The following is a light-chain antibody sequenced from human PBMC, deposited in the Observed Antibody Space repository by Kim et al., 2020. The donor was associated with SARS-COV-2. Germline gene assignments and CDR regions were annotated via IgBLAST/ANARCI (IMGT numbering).Light chain of an antibody. CDR1: QRISTY. J-gene: IGKJ1*01. CDR2: GAS. V-gene: IGKV1-39*01. Sequence: DIQMTQSPSSLSASVGDRVTITCRASQRISTYLNWYQQKPGKAPQLLIYGASSLQRGVPSRFSGSGSVTDFALTINNLQPEDFATYYCQQSFSTPRTFGQGTKVDIK. CDR3: QQSFSTPRT.